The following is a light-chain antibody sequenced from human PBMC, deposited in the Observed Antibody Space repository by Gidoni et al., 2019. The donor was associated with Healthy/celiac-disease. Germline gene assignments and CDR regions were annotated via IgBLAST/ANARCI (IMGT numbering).Light chain of an antibody. V-gene: IGLV1-44*01. J-gene: IGLJ1*01. Sequence: QSVLTQPPSASGTPGQRVTISCSGSSSNIGSNTVTWYQQLPATAPTLLIYSNNQRPSGVPDRFSGSKSGTSASLAISGLQSEDEADYYCAAWDDSLNGLYVFGTGTKVTVL. CDR3: AAWDDSLNGLYV. CDR2: SNN. CDR1: SSNIGSNT.